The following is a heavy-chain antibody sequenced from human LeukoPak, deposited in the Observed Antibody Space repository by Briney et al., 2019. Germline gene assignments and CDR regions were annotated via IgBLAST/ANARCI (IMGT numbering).Heavy chain of an antibody. J-gene: IGHJ4*02. Sequence: ASVKVSCKASGYTFTSYGISWVRQAPGQGLEWMGWISAYNGNTNYAQKLQGRVTITTDTSTSTAYMELRSLRSDDTAVYYCAKGRDCITMGYYFDYWGQGTLVTVSS. V-gene: IGHV1-18*01. CDR1: GYTFTSYG. CDR2: ISAYNGNT. CDR3: AKGRDCITMGYYFDY. D-gene: IGHD3-10*01.